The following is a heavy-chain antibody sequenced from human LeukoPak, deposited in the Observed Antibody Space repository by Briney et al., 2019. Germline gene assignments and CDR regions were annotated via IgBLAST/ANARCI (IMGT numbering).Heavy chain of an antibody. D-gene: IGHD3-10*01. CDR1: GYTFTSYA. V-gene: IGHV7-4-1*02. Sequence: ASVKVFCKASGYTFTSYAMNWVRQAPGQGLEWMGWINTNTGNPTYAQGFTGRFVFSLDTSVSTAYLQISRLKAEDTAVYYCARDGDVLWFGERYYMDVWGKGTTVTVSS. CDR2: INTNTGNP. CDR3: ARDGDVLWFGERYYMDV. J-gene: IGHJ6*03.